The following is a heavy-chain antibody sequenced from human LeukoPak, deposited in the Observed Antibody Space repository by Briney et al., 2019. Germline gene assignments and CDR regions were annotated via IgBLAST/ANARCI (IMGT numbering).Heavy chain of an antibody. CDR1: GYTFTSYG. CDR2: ISAYNGNT. V-gene: IGHV1-18*01. D-gene: IGHD6-13*01. CDR3: ARDSSSWYGGVSSDY. Sequence: ASVKVSCKASGYTFTSYGISWVRQAPGQGLEWMGWISAYNGNTNYAQKLQGRVTMTTDTSTSTAYMELRSLRSDDTAVYYCARDSSSWYGGVSSDYWGQGTLVTVSS. J-gene: IGHJ4*02.